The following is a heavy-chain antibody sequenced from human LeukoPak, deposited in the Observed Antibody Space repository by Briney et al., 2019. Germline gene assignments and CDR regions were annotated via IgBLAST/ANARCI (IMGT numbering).Heavy chain of an antibody. D-gene: IGHD3-10*01. CDR3: ARDIYGVSGNLHWFDP. J-gene: IGHJ5*02. CDR2: MNPNSGNT. V-gene: IGHV1-8*03. Sequence: GASVKVSCKASGYTFTSYDINWVRQATGQGLEWMGWMNPNSGNTGYAQKFQGRVTITADESTSTAYMEMSSLRSEDTAVYYCARDIYGVSGNLHWFDPWGQGTLVTVSS. CDR1: GYTFTSYD.